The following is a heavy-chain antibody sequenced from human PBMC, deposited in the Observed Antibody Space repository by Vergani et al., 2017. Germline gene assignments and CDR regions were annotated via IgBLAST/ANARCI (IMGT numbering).Heavy chain of an antibody. J-gene: IGHJ4*02. D-gene: IGHD2-21*01. V-gene: IGHV4-39*01. Sequence: QMQLQESGPGLVKPSETLSLSCTVSGDSISTSSYAWGWIRQPPGKTLEWIGTVFYGGRTSYNPSLKSRVTISLDTSKKQISLHLTSVTAADTAVYYCARHISVVRPSSMTAFDYWGQGTLVTVSS. CDR2: VFYGGRT. CDR1: GDSISTSSYA. CDR3: ARHISVVRPSSMTAFDY.